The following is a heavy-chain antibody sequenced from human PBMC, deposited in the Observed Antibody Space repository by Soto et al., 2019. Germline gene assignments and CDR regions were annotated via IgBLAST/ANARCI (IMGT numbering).Heavy chain of an antibody. D-gene: IGHD2-15*01. CDR1: GFTFSNYD. CDR3: SRGRLISLYYFDY. V-gene: IGHV3-13*04. Sequence: EVQLVETGGGLVQPGGSLSLSCAASGFTFSNYDMHWFRQVTGKGLEWVSTLGTAGDTYYPGSVKGRFNISRENAKNSLYLQMNILRAEDTAVYYCSRGRLISLYYFDYWVQGTLVTVSS. J-gene: IGHJ4*02. CDR2: LGTAGDT.